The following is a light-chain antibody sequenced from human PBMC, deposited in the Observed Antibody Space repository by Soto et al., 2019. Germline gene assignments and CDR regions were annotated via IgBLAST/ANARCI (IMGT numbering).Light chain of an antibody. J-gene: IGKJ1*01. Sequence: AIRMTQSPSSLSASTGDRVTITCRASQGISSYLAWYQQKPGKAPKLLIYAASTLQSGVPSRFSGSGSGTDFTLTISCLQSEDFATYYCQQYYSPPSTFGQATKV. CDR2: AAS. V-gene: IGKV1-8*01. CDR3: QQYYSPPST. CDR1: QGISSY.